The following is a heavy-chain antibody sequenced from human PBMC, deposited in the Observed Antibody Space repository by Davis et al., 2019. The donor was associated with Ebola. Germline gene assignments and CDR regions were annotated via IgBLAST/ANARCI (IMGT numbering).Heavy chain of an antibody. CDR3: ARRMDCSGDSCYCLQH. V-gene: IGHV7-4-1*02. CDR1: GYTFTDYN. D-gene: IGHD2-15*01. J-gene: IGHJ1*01. Sequence: ASVKVSCKASGYTFTDYNLHWVRQAPGQGLEWMGWINTKNGNPTYAQGFTGRLVFSLDTSVSTAYLEISSLKAEDTAVYYCARRMDCSGDSCYCLQHWGQGTLVTVSS. CDR2: INTKNGNP.